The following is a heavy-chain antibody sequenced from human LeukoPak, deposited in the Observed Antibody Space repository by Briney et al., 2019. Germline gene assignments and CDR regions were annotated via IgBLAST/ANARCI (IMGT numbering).Heavy chain of an antibody. CDR3: ARDMITMVRGVIVFDY. Sequence: VASAKVSCKASGYTFTSYGISWVRQAPGQGLEWMGWISAYNGNTNYAQKLQGRVTMTTDTSTSTAYMELRSLRSDDTAVYYCARDMITMVRGVIVFDYWGQGTLVTVSS. V-gene: IGHV1-18*01. J-gene: IGHJ4*02. D-gene: IGHD3-10*01. CDR1: GYTFTSYG. CDR2: ISAYNGNT.